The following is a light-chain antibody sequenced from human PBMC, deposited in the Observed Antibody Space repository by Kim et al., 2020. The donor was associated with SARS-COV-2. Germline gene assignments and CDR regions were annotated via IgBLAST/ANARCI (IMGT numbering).Light chain of an antibody. CDR3: QQYNRWPPYI. V-gene: IGKV3-15*01. J-gene: IGKJ2*01. Sequence: EIVMTQSPATLSVSPGERATLSCRTSQSVSTNLAWYQQKPGQAPRLLIYGASTRATGIPARFSGSGSGTEFTLTISSLQSEDFAIYYCQQYNRWPPYIFGQRTKLEI. CDR1: QSVSTN. CDR2: GAS.